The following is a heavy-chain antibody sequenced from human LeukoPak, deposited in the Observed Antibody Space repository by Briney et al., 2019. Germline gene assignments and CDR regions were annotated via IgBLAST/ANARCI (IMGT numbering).Heavy chain of an antibody. D-gene: IGHD3-9*01. CDR2: INPSGGST. J-gene: IGHJ4*02. V-gene: IGHV1-46*01. CDR1: GYTFTSYY. Sequence: ASVRLSCKASGYTFTSYYMHWVRQAPGQGLEWMGIINPSGGSTSYAQKFQGRVTMTRDTSTSTVYMELSSLRSEDTSVYYCARATALTRKAALDYWGQGTLVTVSS. CDR3: ARATALTRKAALDY.